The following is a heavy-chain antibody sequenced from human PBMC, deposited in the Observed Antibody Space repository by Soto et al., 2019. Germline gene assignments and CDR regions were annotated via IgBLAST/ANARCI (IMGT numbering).Heavy chain of an antibody. J-gene: IGHJ4*02. D-gene: IGHD5-18*01. CDR2: ISSSSADV. CDR3: ARGDSATDY. V-gene: IGHV3-11*05. CDR1: GFTFSDYY. Sequence: QVQLVESGGGLVKPGGSLRLSCVASGFTFSDYYMSWIRQAPGKGLEWLSYISSSSADVKYVDSVRGRFTISRDNAKNSLDLQMNSLRVEDTAVYYCARGDSATDYWGQGTLVTVSS.